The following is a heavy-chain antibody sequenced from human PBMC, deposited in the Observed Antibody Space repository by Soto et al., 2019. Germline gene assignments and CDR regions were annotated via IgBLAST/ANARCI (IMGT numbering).Heavy chain of an antibody. CDR3: ARTRYSSSSSNYYYYGMDV. Sequence: VQLVESGGGVVQPGRSLRLSCAASGFTFSSYAMHWVRQAPGKGLEWVAVISYDGSNKYYADSVKGRFTISRDNSKNTLYLQMNSLRAEDTAVYYCARTRYSSSSSNYYYYGMDVWGQGTTVTVSS. CDR1: GFTFSSYA. V-gene: IGHV3-30-3*01. D-gene: IGHD6-6*01. CDR2: ISYDGSNK. J-gene: IGHJ6*02.